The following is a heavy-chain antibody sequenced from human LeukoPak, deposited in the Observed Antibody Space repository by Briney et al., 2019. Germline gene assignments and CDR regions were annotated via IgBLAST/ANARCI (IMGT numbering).Heavy chain of an antibody. D-gene: IGHD6-6*01. CDR2: IKQDGSEK. CDR1: GFTFINYW. Sequence: PGGSLRLSCAGSGFTFINYWMSCVRQAPGKGLEWVANIKQDGSEKYYVDSVEGRFSISRDNAKNSISLQMNSLRGEDTAVYCCVRALGSPSADYWGQGTLVTVSS. CDR3: VRALGSPSADY. V-gene: IGHV3-7*01. J-gene: IGHJ4*02.